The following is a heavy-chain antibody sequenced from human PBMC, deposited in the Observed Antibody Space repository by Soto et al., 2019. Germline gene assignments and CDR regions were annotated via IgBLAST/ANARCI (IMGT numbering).Heavy chain of an antibody. Sequence: SETLSLTCAVYGGSFSGYYLSWIRQPPGKGLEWIGEINHSGSTNYNPSLKSRVTISVDTSKNQFSLKLSSVAAADTAVYYCARAYYYDSSGYDDYWGQGTLVTVSS. V-gene: IGHV4-34*01. CDR1: GGSFSGYY. CDR3: ARAYYYDSSGYDDY. CDR2: INHSGST. D-gene: IGHD3-22*01. J-gene: IGHJ4*02.